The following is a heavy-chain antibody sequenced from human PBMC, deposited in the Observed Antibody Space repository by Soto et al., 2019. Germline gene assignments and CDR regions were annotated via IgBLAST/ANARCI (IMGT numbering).Heavy chain of an antibody. J-gene: IGHJ5*02. CDR2: IYYSGST. CDR1: GGSISSGDYY. D-gene: IGHD3-22*01. CDR3: ARGWYYYDSSGYPEPPFEP. Sequence: PSETLSLTCTVSGGSISSGDYYWSWIRQPPGKGLEWIGYIYYSGSTYYNPSLKSRVTISVDTSKNQFSLKLSSVTAADTAVYYCARGWYYYDSSGYPEPPFEPWGQGTLVTVSS. V-gene: IGHV4-30-4*01.